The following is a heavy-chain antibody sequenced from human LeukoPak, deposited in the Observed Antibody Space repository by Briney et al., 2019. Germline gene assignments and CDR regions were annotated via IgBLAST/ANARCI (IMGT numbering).Heavy chain of an antibody. D-gene: IGHD3-10*01. Sequence: GGSLRLSCAASGFTFGTYGMHWVRQAPGKGLEWVSYISSSGSTIYYADSVKGRFTISRDNAKNSLYLQMNSLRAEDTAVYYCARASFGELDYWGQGTLVTVSS. J-gene: IGHJ4*02. V-gene: IGHV3-48*04. CDR1: GFTFGTYG. CDR3: ARASFGELDY. CDR2: ISSSGSTI.